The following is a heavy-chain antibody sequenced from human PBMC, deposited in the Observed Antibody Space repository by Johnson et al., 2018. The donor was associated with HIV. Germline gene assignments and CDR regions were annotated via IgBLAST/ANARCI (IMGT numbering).Heavy chain of an antibody. CDR2: ISYDGSNK. CDR3: ARGGWGDAFDI. D-gene: IGHD3-16*01. V-gene: IGHV3-30-3*01. J-gene: IGHJ3*02. Sequence: MQLVESGGGVVQPGRSLRLSCAASGFTFSSYAMHWVRQAPGKGLEWVAVISYDGSNKYYADSVKGRFTISRDNSKNTLYLQMNSLRAEDTAVYYCARGGWGDAFDIWGQGTMVTVSS. CDR1: GFTFSSYA.